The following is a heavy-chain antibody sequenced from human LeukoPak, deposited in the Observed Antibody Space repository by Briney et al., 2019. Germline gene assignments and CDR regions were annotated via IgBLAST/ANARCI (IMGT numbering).Heavy chain of an antibody. CDR1: GRSISSSSYY. V-gene: IGHV4-39*02. D-gene: IGHD1-7*01. Sequence: SETLSLTCTVSGRSISSSSYYWGWIRQPPGKGLEWIGSIYYSGSTYYNPSLKSRVTISVDTSKNQFSLKLSSVTAADTAVYYYAREGTHLGYLDVWGKGTTVTVSS. CDR2: IYYSGST. J-gene: IGHJ6*03. CDR3: AREGTHLGYLDV.